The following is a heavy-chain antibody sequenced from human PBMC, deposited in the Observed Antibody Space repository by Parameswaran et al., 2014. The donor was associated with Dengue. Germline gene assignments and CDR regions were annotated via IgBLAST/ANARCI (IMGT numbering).Heavy chain of an antibody. CDR2: INHSGST. D-gene: IGHD1-26*01. CDR3: ASGSYSYYYYGMDV. J-gene: IGHJ6*02. V-gene: IGHV4-34*01. Sequence: RWIRQPPGKGLEWIGEINHSGSTNYNPSLKSRVTISVDTSKNQFSLKLSSVTAADTAVYYCASGSYSYYYYGMDVWGQGTTVTVSS.